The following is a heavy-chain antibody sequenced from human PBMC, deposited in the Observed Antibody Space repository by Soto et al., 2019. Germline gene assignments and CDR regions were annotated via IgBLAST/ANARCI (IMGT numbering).Heavy chain of an antibody. CDR3: TRRWKHSSDN. V-gene: IGHV4-39*01. D-gene: IGHD4-4*01. Sequence: PSETLSLTCSVSGVPISGSGSYWGWIRQPPGKGLEWIGTVSYTGSPVYSPSLKSRVTISADPSRNQFSLIVTSVTAADTAVYYCTRRWKHSSDNWGQGTPVTVSS. CDR2: VSYTGSP. J-gene: IGHJ4*02. CDR1: GVPISGSGSY.